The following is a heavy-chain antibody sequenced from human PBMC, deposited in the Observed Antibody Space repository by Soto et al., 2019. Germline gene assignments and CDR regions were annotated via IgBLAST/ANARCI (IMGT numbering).Heavy chain of an antibody. Sequence: QVQLVQSGAEVKKPGSSVKVSCKASGGTFSRYTFTWVRQAPGQGLEWMGRIIPILDKPNYAQNFQGRVTITADKHTSTAYMEQSSMTTDVTAVYYLASHVTGVLVLGTSPPGGDNYGWDVWGQGTTVTVSS. V-gene: IGHV1-69*02. J-gene: IGHJ6*02. CDR3: ASHVTGVLVLGTSPPGGDNYGWDV. CDR2: IIPILDKP. D-gene: IGHD2-8*02. CDR1: GGTFSRYT.